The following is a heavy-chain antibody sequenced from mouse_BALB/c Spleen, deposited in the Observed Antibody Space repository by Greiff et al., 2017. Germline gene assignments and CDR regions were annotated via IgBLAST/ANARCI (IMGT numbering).Heavy chain of an antibody. J-gene: IGHJ3*01. Sequence: EVKLMESGGGLVQPGGSLRLSCATSGFTFTDYYMSWVRQPPGKALEWLGFIRNKANGYTTEYSASVKGRFTISRDNSQSILYLQMNTLRAEDSATYYCARETSPYYDYPAWFAYWGQGTLVTVSA. CDR1: GFTFTDYY. V-gene: IGHV7-3*02. CDR3: ARETSPYYDYPAWFAY. D-gene: IGHD2-4*01. CDR2: IRNKANGYTT.